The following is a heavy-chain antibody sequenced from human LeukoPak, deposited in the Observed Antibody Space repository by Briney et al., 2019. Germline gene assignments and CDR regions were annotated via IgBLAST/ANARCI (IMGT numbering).Heavy chain of an antibody. Sequence: GGSLKISCKGSGYSFGNRWIGWVRQMPGKGLEWMGIIYPDDFDTIYSPSFEGQVTISADKSISTAYLQWSSLKASDTAMYYCARGAYGSGSSYSYYGMDVWGQGTTVTVSS. V-gene: IGHV5-51*01. CDR2: IYPDDFDT. D-gene: IGHD3-10*01. CDR3: ARGAYGSGSSYSYYGMDV. J-gene: IGHJ6*02. CDR1: GYSFGNRW.